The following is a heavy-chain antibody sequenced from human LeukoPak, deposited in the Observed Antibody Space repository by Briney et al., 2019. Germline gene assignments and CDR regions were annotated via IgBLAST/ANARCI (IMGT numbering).Heavy chain of an antibody. Sequence: GGSLRLSCAASGFTFSSYAMSWVRQAPGKGLEWVSAISGSGGSTYYADSVKGRFTISRDNSKNTLYLQMNSLRAEDTAVYYCAKVVLRYLDWLFPYDYWGQGTLVTVSS. V-gene: IGHV3-23*01. CDR1: GFTFSSYA. D-gene: IGHD3-9*01. CDR3: AKVVLRYLDWLFPYDY. J-gene: IGHJ4*02. CDR2: ISGSGGST.